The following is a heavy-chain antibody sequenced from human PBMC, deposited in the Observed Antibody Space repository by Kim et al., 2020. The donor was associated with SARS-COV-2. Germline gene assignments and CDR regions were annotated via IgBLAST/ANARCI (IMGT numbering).Heavy chain of an antibody. CDR3: ARAPWLLPYY. CDR2: IYYSGST. D-gene: IGHD2-15*01. J-gene: IGHJ4*02. Sequence: SETLSLTCTVSGGSITNYFWSWIRQPPGKGLEWIGHIYYSGSTNYNPSLKSRVTISVDTSKNQFSLKLSSVTAADTAVYYCARAPWLLPYYWGQGTLVTV. CDR1: GGSITNYF. V-gene: IGHV4-59*13.